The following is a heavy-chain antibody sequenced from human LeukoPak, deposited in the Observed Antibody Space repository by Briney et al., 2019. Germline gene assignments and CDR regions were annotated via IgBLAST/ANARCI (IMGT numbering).Heavy chain of an antibody. V-gene: IGHV4-4*07. CDR2: IYSSGST. Sequence: SETLSLTCSVSGGSISSYYWSWVRQPAGKGLEWIGRIYSSGSTNYNPSLNSRVTMSVDTSNSQFSLRLTSVTAADTAVYYCARGSKAAAGIFGSWGQGTLVTVSS. CDR3: ARGSKAAAGIFGS. J-gene: IGHJ4*02. CDR1: GGSISSYY. D-gene: IGHD6-13*01.